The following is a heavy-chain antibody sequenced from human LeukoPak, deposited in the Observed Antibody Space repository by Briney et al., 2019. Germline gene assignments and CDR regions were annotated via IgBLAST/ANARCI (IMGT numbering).Heavy chain of an antibody. Sequence: PSETLSLTCAVYGGSFRGYYWSWIRQPPGKGLEWIGEINHSGSTNYNPSLKSRVTISLDTSKNQFSLKLSSVTAADTAVYYCASRSSIWSGYQDTLYYFDSWGQGTLVTVSS. J-gene: IGHJ4*02. D-gene: IGHD3-3*01. CDR1: GGSFRGYY. CDR2: INHSGST. CDR3: ASRSSIWSGYQDTLYYFDS. V-gene: IGHV4-34*01.